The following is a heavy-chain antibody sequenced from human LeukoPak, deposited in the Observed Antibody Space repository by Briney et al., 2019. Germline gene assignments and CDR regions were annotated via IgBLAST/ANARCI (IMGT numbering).Heavy chain of an antibody. CDR2: ISGSGGST. CDR3: AKDPYYYDSSGYYYPTFFDY. J-gene: IGHJ4*02. D-gene: IGHD3-22*01. Sequence: PGGSLRLSCAASGFTFSSYAMSWVRQAPGKWLEWVSAISGSGGSTYYADSVKGRFTISRDNSKNTLYLQMHSLRAEDTAVYYCAKDPYYYDSSGYYYPTFFDYWGQGTLVTVSS. V-gene: IGHV3-23*01. CDR1: GFTFSSYA.